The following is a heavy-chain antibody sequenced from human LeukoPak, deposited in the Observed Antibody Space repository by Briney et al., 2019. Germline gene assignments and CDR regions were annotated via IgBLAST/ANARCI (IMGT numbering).Heavy chain of an antibody. CDR2: INSDGSST. CDR3: ASTSEGGYCYYYGMDV. J-gene: IGHJ6*02. Sequence: PGGSLRLSCADSGFTFSSYWMHWVRHAPGKGLVWVSRINSDGSSTSYADSVKGRFTISRDNAKNTLYLQMNSLRAEDTAVYYCASTSEGGYCYYYGMDVWGQGTTVTVSS. CDR1: GFTFSSYW. D-gene: IGHD3-16*01. V-gene: IGHV3-74*01.